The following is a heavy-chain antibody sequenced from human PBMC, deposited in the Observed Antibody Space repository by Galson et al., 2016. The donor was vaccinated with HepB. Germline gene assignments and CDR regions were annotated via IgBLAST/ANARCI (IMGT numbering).Heavy chain of an antibody. J-gene: IGHJ4*02. V-gene: IGHV3-30*03. CDR1: GFSFSDYG. Sequence: SLRLSCAASGFSFSDYGMHWVRQTPGKGLEWVTVISYDGSRTYYADSVKGRFSVSRDNSKNTLYLMMSSLRAEDTAVYYCATERFFGGNVDYWGQGSLVTVSS. D-gene: IGHD3-10*01. CDR2: ISYDGSRT. CDR3: ATERFFGGNVDY.